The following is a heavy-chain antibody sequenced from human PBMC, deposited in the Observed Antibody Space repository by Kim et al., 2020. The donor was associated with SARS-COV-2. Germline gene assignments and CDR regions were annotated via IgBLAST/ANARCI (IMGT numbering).Heavy chain of an antibody. Sequence: GGSLRLSCAPSGFTFSSYSMSWVRQAPGKGLEWVSSISSSNNYIYYADSVKGRFTISRDNAKNSLYLQMKSLRAEDTAIYYCARDARGHYGPGSYGGYFDDYGLDVWGAGATVTVSS. CDR3: ARDARGHYGPGSYGGYFDDYGLDV. V-gene: IGHV3-21*04. CDR2: ISSSNNYI. J-gene: IGHJ6*04. D-gene: IGHD3-10*01. CDR1: GFTFSSYS.